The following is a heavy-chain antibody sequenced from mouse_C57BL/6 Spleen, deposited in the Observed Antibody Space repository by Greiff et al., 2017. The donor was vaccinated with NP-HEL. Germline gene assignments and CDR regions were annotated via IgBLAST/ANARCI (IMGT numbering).Heavy chain of an antibody. CDR3: ARSNWGYAMDY. V-gene: IGHV1-64*01. J-gene: IGHJ4*01. D-gene: IGHD4-1*01. CDR1: GYTFTSYW. CDR2: IHPNSGST. Sequence: VQLQQSGAELVKPGASVKLSCKASGYTFTSYWMHWVKQRPGQGLEWIGMIHPNSGSTNYNEKFKSKATLTVDKSSSTAYMQLSSLTSEDSAVYYCARSNWGYAMDYWGPGTSVTVSS.